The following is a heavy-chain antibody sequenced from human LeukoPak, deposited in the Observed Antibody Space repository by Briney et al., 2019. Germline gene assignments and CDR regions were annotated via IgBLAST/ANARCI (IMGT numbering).Heavy chain of an antibody. CDR1: GGPFTAFY. Sequence: SETLSLTCAVHGGPFTAFYWIWIRQPPGKGLEWIGEINHSGSTNYNPSLKSRVTISVDTSKNQFSLKLSSVTAADTAVYYCARGNAARPFYYYYYMDVWGKGTTVTVSS. CDR2: INHSGST. D-gene: IGHD6-6*01. J-gene: IGHJ6*03. CDR3: ARGNAARPFYYYYYMDV. V-gene: IGHV4-34*01.